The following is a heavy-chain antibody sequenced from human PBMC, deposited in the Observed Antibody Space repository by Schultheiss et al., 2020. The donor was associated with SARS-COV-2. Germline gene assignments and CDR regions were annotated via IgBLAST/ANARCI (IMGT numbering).Heavy chain of an antibody. J-gene: IGHJ4*02. D-gene: IGHD6-19*01. CDR3: ARGRDSSGWLYFDY. CDR1: GDSISSYY. CDR2: IYYSGST. Sequence: SQTLSLTCAVSGDSISSYYWSWIRQPPGKGLEWIGYIYYSGSTNYNPSLKSRVTISVDTSKNQFSLKLSSVTAADTAVYYCARGRDSSGWLYFDYWGQGTLVTVSS. V-gene: IGHV4-59*08.